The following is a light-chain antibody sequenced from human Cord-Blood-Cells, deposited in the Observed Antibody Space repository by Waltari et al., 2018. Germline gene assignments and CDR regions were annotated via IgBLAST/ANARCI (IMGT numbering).Light chain of an antibody. V-gene: IGKV3-11*01. Sequence: EIVLTQSPATLSLSPGERATLSCRASQSVSSYLAWYQQKPGQAPRLLIYDASHSATGIPSRFSGSGSGTDFTLTISSLEPEDFAVYYCQQRSNWLWTFGQGTKVEIK. CDR3: QQRSNWLWT. CDR1: QSVSSY. J-gene: IGKJ1*01. CDR2: DAS.